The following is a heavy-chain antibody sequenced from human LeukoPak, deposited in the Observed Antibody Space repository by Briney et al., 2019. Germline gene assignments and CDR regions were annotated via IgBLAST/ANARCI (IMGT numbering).Heavy chain of an antibody. CDR2: MNPNSGNT. J-gene: IGHJ3*02. D-gene: IGHD3-10*01. CDR1: GYTFTSYD. V-gene: IGHV1-8*03. CDR3: ARKDYGSGSYYNELPFDI. Sequence: WASVKVSCKASGYTFTSYDINWVRQATGQGLEWMGWMNPNSGNTGYAQKFQGRVTITRNTSISTAYMELSSLRSEDTAVYYCARKDYGSGSYYNELPFDIWGQGTMVTVSS.